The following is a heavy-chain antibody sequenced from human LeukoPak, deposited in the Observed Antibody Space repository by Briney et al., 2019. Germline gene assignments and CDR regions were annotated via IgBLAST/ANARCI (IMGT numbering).Heavy chain of an antibody. D-gene: IGHD4-17*01. CDR1: GFTFSSYG. CDR3: AKEGSRTTVTTAHKSEYSYYYYGMDV. V-gene: IGHV3-30*18. Sequence: GGSLRLSCAASGFTFSSYGMRWVRQAPGKGLEWVAVISYDGSNKYYADSVKGRFTISRDNSKNTLYLQMNSLRAEDTAVYYCAKEGSRTTVTTAHKSEYSYYYYGMDVWGQGTTVTVSS. J-gene: IGHJ6*02. CDR2: ISYDGSNK.